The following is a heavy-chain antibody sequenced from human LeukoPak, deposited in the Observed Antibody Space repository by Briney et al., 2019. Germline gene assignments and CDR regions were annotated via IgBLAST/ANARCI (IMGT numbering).Heavy chain of an antibody. CDR2: ISSSSTI. D-gene: IGHD3-10*01. J-gene: IGHJ4*02. V-gene: IGHV3-69-1*01. CDR3: ARAGGRGIIYYFDY. CDR1: GFTFSSYS. Sequence: PGGSLRLSCAASGFTFSSYSMNWVRQAPGKGLEWVSSISSSSTIYYADSVKGRFTISRDNAKNSLYLQMNSLRAEDTAVYYCARAGGRGIIYYFDYWGQGTLVTVSS.